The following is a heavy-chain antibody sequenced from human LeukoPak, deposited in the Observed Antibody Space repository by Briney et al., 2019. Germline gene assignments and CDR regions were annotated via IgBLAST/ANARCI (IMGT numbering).Heavy chain of an antibody. V-gene: IGHV3-74*01. D-gene: IGHD6-13*01. CDR2: INSDGSST. J-gene: IGHJ4*02. Sequence: GGSLRLSCAASGFTFSSYWMHWVRQAPGKGLLWVSRINSDGSSTNYADSVKGRFTISRDNAKNTLYLQMNSLRAEDTAVYYCARAALATPGDYWGQGTLVTVSS. CDR1: GFTFSSYW. CDR3: ARAALATPGDY.